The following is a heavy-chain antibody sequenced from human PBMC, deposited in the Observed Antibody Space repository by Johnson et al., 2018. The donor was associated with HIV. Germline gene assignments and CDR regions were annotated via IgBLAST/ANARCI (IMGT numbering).Heavy chain of an antibody. D-gene: IGHD4-23*01. V-gene: IGHV3-30*02. Sequence: QVQLVESGGGVVQPGGSLRLSCAASGFTFSSYGIHWVRQAPGKGLEWVSFIRYDGSNKYYAYSVKGRFTISRDNSKNTLYLQMNSLRGEDTAVYYCAKDRRSFYGGKAADVFDIWGQGTMVTVSS. CDR2: IRYDGSNK. J-gene: IGHJ3*02. CDR3: AKDRRSFYGGKAADVFDI. CDR1: GFTFSSYG.